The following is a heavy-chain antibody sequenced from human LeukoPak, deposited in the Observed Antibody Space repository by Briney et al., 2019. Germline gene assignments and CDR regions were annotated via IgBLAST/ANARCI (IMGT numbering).Heavy chain of an antibody. CDR1: GFTVSSNY. CDR2: IYSGVST. J-gene: IGHJ2*01. Sequence: AGGSLRLSCAASGFTVSSNYMSWVRQAPGKGLEWVSVIYSGVSTYYAASVKGRFTISRDNSKNTLYLQMNSLRAEDTALYYCARDRRYYDSSGYYFHWYFDLWGRGTLVTVSS. CDR3: ARDRRYYDSSGYYFHWYFDL. D-gene: IGHD3-22*01. V-gene: IGHV3-53*01.